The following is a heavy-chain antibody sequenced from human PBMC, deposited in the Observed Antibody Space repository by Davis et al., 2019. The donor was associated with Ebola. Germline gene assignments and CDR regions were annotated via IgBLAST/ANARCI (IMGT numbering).Heavy chain of an antibody. V-gene: IGHV3-11*01. Sequence: GESLKISCAASGFTFSDYYMSWIRQAPGKGLEWVSYISSSGSTIYYADSVKGRFTISRDNAKNSLYLQMNSLRAEDTAVYYCARDRGATIAYILNYWGQGTLVTVSS. J-gene: IGHJ4*02. CDR3: ARDRGATIAYILNY. CDR1: GFTFSDYY. CDR2: ISSSGSTI. D-gene: IGHD5-12*01.